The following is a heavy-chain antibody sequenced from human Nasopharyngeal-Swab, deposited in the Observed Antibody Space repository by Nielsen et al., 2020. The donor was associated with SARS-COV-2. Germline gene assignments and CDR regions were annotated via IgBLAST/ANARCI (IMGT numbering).Heavy chain of an antibody. V-gene: IGHV4-39*07. CDR2: IYYSGST. J-gene: IGHJ3*02. Sequence: LRLSCPVSGCSHSSSSYYWGWIRQPPGKGLEWIGSIYYSGSTYYNPSLKSRVTISVDTSKNQFSLKLSSVTAADTAVYYCASHPLADITIFGVVTRGAFDIWGQGTMVTVSS. CDR1: GCSHSSSSYY. CDR3: ASHPLADITIFGVVTRGAFDI. D-gene: IGHD3-3*01.